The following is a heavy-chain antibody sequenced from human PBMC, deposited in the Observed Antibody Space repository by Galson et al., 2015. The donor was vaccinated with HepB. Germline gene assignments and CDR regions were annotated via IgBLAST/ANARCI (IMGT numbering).Heavy chain of an antibody. Sequence: SLRLSCAASGFTFSSYGMHWVRQAPGKGLEWVAVIWYDGSNKYYADSVKGRFTISRDNSKNTLYLQMNSLRAEDTAVYYCARGRHSEPPTRRCLLFGDCTRVQAYGMDVWGQGTTVTVSS. CDR2: IWYDGSNK. D-gene: IGHD3-10*02. CDR3: ARGRHSEPPTRRCLLFGDCTRVQAYGMDV. V-gene: IGHV3-33*08. CDR1: GFTFSSYG. J-gene: IGHJ6*02.